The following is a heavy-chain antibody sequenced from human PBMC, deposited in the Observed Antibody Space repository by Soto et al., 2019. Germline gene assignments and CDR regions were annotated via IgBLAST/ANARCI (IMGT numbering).Heavy chain of an antibody. J-gene: IGHJ4*02. CDR3: ARDLSVIIAAAGIGY. V-gene: IGHV3-7*05. D-gene: IGHD6-13*01. CDR2: IKQDRSER. Sequence: PGGSLRLSCAASGFTFSSYWMSWVRQAPGKGLDWVANIKQDRSERYYVDSVKGRFTISRDNAKNSLYLQMNSLRAEDTAVYYCARDLSVIIAAAGIGYWGQGTLVTVSS. CDR1: GFTFSSYW.